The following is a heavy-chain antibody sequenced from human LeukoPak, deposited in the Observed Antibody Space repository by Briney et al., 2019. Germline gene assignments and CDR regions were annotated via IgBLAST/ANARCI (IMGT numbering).Heavy chain of an antibody. CDR3: AKDGTNYGLGTSFDN. J-gene: IGHJ4*02. D-gene: IGHD3-10*01. V-gene: IGHV3-23*01. CDR1: GFTFGSFA. CDR2: ISGSGDKT. Sequence: PGGSLRLSCVASGFTFGSFAMTWVRQAPGKGLEWVAAISGSGDKTYYADSVKGRFTISGDNSKTTLFLQLNSLGAGDSAVFYCAKDGTNYGLGTSFDNWGQGTLVTVSS.